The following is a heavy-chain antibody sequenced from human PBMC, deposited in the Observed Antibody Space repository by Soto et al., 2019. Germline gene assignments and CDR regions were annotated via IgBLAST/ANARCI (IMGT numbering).Heavy chain of an antibody. J-gene: IGHJ4*02. D-gene: IGHD1-1*01. V-gene: IGHV1-8*01. CDR1: GYTFITYD. CDR3: ARRKERSAPNSTDS. Sequence: ASVKVSCKASGYTFITYDIHWVRQATGQGLEWMGWMNPSNGNAGYAQKFQGRVTMTRNISISTAYMELSSLRSEDTAVYFCARRKERSAPNSTDSWGQGTLVTLSS. CDR2: MNPSNGNA.